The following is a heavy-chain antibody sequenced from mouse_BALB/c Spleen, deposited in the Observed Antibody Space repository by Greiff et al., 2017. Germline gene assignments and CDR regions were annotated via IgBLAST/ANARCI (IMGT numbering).Heavy chain of an antibody. CDR3: MDYYKYDALAY. J-gene: IGHJ3*01. CDR1: GFTITDYY. Sequence: EVQVVESGAELVRSGASVKLSCTASGFTITDYYMHWVKQRPEQGLEWIGWIDPENGDTEYAPKFQGKATMTADTSSNTAYLQLSSLTSEDTAVYYSMDYYKYDALAYWGQGTLVTVSA. V-gene: IGHV14-4*02. D-gene: IGHD2-14*01. CDR2: IDPENGDT.